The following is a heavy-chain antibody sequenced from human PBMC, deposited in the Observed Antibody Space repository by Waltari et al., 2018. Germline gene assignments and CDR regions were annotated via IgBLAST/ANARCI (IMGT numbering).Heavy chain of an antibody. CDR2: MNPDSGNT. CDR1: GYNFTNYD. D-gene: IGHD3-3*01. J-gene: IGHJ4*02. Sequence: QVQLVQSGAEVKKPGASVKVSCKASGYNFTNYDISWVRQAAGQGLGWMGWMNPDSGNTGYAQRIQGRVTMTRNTSISTAYMELSSLRSEDTAVYYCARTYYDFWTGSYWVHYFDDWGQGTLVTVSS. V-gene: IGHV1-8*01. CDR3: ARTYYDFWTGSYWVHYFDD.